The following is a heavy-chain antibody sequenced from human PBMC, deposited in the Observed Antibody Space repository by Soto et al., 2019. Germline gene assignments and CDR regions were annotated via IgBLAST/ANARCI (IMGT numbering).Heavy chain of an antibody. J-gene: IGHJ4*02. D-gene: IGHD6-6*01. CDR1: GFTFRSYG. CDR3: AKDHIATRSGFDS. Sequence: QVQLVESGGGVVQPGRSLRLSRAASGFTFRSYGMHWVRQAPGKGLEWVAVISYDGSNEDYSGSVKGRFSVSRDNSKNTLYLQMNSLRGEDTAVYYCAKDHIATRSGFDSWGQGTLVTVSS. CDR2: ISYDGSNE. V-gene: IGHV3-30*18.